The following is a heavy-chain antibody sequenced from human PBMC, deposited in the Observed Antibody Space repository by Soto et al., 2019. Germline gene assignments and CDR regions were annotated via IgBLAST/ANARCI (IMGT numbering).Heavy chain of an antibody. V-gene: IGHV1-18*01. CDR3: ARVGYYHDSSGYFPPAAEYFQH. Sequence: QVQLMQSGAEVKKPGASVKVSCETSGYTFTSYGISWVRQATGQGLEWMGLVNVYNGNTKYAQRFQGRVTMTTDTSTNTAYMEVRSLRSDDTAVYYCARVGYYHDSSGYFPPAAEYFQHWGQGTLVTVSS. D-gene: IGHD3-22*01. CDR1: GYTFTSYG. J-gene: IGHJ1*01. CDR2: VNVYNGNT.